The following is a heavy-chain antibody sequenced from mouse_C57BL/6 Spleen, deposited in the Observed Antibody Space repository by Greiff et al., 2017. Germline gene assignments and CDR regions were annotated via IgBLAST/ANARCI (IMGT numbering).Heavy chain of an antibody. J-gene: IGHJ4*01. CDR2: IDPENGDT. D-gene: IGHD2-3*01. CDR1: GFNIKDDY. Sequence: VQLQQSGAELVRPGASVKLSCTASGFNIKDDYMHWVKQRPEQGLEWIGWIDPENGDTEYASKFQGKATITADTSSNTAYLQLSSLTSEDTAVYYCTTAGWLLRGAMDYWGQGTSVTGSS. CDR3: TTAGWLLRGAMDY. V-gene: IGHV14-4*01.